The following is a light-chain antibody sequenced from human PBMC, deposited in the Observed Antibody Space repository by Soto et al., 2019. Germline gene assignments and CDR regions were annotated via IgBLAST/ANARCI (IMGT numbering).Light chain of an antibody. J-gene: IGKJ1*01. CDR1: QTISSW. V-gene: IGKV1-5*03. CDR3: QPYKSYSVA. Sequence: DIQMSQYPSTLSGSVGDRVTITCRASQTISSWLAWYQQKPGKAPKLLIYKASTLKSGVPSRFSGSGSGTEFTLTISSLQPDDFATYYCQPYKSYSVAFGHGTKVDIK. CDR2: KAS.